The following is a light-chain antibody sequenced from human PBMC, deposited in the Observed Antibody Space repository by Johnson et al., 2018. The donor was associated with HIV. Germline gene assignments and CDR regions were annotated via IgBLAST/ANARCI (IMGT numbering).Light chain of an antibody. CDR2: DNN. CDR1: SSNIGNSY. CDR3: GTWDSNLSGGLSV. J-gene: IGLJ1*01. Sequence: QSVLTQPPSVSAAPGQKVTISCSGSSSNIGNSYVSWYQQLPGTAPKLLIYDNNKRPSGIPDRFSGSKSGTSATLGITGLQTGDEADYYCGTWDSNLSGGLSVFGSGTRVTVL. V-gene: IGLV1-51*01.